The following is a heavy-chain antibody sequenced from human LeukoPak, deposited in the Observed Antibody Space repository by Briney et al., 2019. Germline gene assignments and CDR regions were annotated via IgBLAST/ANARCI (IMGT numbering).Heavy chain of an antibody. V-gene: IGHV4-39*07. D-gene: IGHD6-19*01. CDR1: GGSISRSSYY. CDR2: IYYSGST. CDR3: ARDKVGRQWLAKNWFDP. J-gene: IGHJ5*02. Sequence: SETLSLTCTVSGGSISRSSYYWGWIRQTPGKGLEWIGSIYYSGSTYYKSSLKSRVTISLDTSKNQFSLQLNSVTPEDTAVYYCARDKVGRQWLAKNWFDPWGQGTLVTVSS.